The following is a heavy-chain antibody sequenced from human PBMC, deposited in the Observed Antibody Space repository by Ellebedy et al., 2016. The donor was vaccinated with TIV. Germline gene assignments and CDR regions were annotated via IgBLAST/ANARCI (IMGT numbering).Heavy chain of an antibody. D-gene: IGHD1-26*01. CDR2: INNGGRTT. V-gene: IGHV3-23*01. CDR1: GFTFGSYA. J-gene: IGHJ6*02. CDR3: AKDMVFGDGKWEIDV. Sequence: PGGSLRLSCSGSGFTFGSYAMARVRQTPGKGLEWVSGINNGGRTTSYADSVKGRFTISRDNSRSTLYLQMNSLRAEDSAVYYCAKDMVFGDGKWEIDVWGQGTTVTVSS.